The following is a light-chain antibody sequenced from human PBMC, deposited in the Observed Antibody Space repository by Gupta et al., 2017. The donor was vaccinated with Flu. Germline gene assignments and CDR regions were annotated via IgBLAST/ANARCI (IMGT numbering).Light chain of an antibody. J-gene: IGLJ3*02. CDR3: QSFDSSLRV. V-gene: IGLV1-40*01. CDR1: SSNIGAGYD. CDR2: ANN. Sequence: QSVLTQPPSVSGPPGQRVTLSCTGSSSNIGAGYDVHWYQQLPGTAPKLLIYANNKRPAGVPDRFSGSKSGASASLAITGLQADDEADYYCQSFDSSLRVFGGGTKVTVL.